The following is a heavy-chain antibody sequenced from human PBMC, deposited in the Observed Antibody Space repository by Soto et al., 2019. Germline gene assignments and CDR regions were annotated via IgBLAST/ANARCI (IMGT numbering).Heavy chain of an antibody. V-gene: IGHV1-8*01. CDR2: VNPGSGDT. CDR3: ARMATFGSLNWFDP. CDR1: GYSFTNND. D-gene: IGHD3-16*01. Sequence: WASVKVSCKASGYSFTNNDVTWVRQATGQGLEWMGWVNPGSGDTGYAQKFQGRVTMTRDISIATAYMELSSLRSDDTAIYYCARMATFGSLNWFDPWGQGTLVTVSS. J-gene: IGHJ5*02.